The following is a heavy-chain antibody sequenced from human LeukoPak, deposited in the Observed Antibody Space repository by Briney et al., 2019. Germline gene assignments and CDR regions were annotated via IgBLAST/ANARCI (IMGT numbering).Heavy chain of an antibody. CDR3: AREDLDTAMVRTPIGPRTHFDY. Sequence: EASVRVSCKASGYTFTGYYMHWVRQAPGQGLEWMGWINPNSGGTNYAQKFQGRVTMTRDTSISTAYMELSRLRSDDTAVYYCAREDLDTAMVRTPIGPRTHFDYWGQGTLVTVSS. CDR1: GYTFTGYY. V-gene: IGHV1-2*02. J-gene: IGHJ4*02. D-gene: IGHD5-18*01. CDR2: INPNSGGT.